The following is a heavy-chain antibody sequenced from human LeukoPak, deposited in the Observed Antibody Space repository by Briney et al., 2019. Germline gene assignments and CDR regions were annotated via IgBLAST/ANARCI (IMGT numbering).Heavy chain of an antibody. CDR3: AREMGIVVVPAGLDP. V-gene: IGHV3-21*01. CDR1: VFTFSSYS. J-gene: IGHJ5*02. D-gene: IGHD2-2*01. Sequence: GGSLRLSCASSVFTFSSYSMNSVRQAPGKGLEWVSSINSNSSYIYYADSVKGRFTISRDNAKKSLYLQMYRLTAEDTAVYYCAREMGIVVVPAGLDPWGQGTLVTVSS. CDR2: INSNSSYI.